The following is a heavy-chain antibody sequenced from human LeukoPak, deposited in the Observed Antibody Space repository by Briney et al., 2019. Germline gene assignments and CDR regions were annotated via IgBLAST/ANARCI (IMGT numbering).Heavy chain of an antibody. CDR3: ARDHDPWIQLWILDY. Sequence: PGGSLRLSCAASGFTFSSYSMNWVRQAPGKGLEWVSSISSSSSYIYYADSVKGRFTISRDNAKNSLYLQMNSLRAEDTAVYYCARDHDPWIQLWILDYWGQGTLVTVSS. CDR1: GFTFSSYS. CDR2: ISSSSSYI. D-gene: IGHD5-18*01. J-gene: IGHJ4*02. V-gene: IGHV3-21*01.